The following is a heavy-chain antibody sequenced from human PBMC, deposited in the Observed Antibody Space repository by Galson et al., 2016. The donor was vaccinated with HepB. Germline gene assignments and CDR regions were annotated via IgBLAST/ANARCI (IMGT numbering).Heavy chain of an antibody. V-gene: IGHV3-66*01. CDR1: GLNVSSSY. D-gene: IGHD3-3*01. J-gene: IGHJ6*02. CDR2: VYAGGTTK. Sequence: LRLSCAASGLNVSSSYMSWVRQAPGRGLEWVSVVYAGGTTKYYADSVKGRFTISRDNSKNTLYLQMNSLRGEDTALYYCARSGDFRSGYSGYGMDVWGQGTTVTVSS. CDR3: ARSGDFRSGYSGYGMDV.